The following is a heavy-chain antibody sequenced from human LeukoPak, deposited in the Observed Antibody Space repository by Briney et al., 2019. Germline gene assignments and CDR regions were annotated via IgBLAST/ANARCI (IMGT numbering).Heavy chain of an antibody. CDR2: IIPIFGTA. Sequence: ASVKVSCKASGGTFSRYAISWVRQAPGQGLEWMGGIIPIFGTANYAQKFQGRVTITADESTSTVYMELSSLRFEDTAVYYCARDRAPGSVFDIWGQGTKVTVSS. CDR3: ARDRAPGSVFDI. CDR1: GGTFSRYA. V-gene: IGHV1-69*13. D-gene: IGHD3-10*01. J-gene: IGHJ3*02.